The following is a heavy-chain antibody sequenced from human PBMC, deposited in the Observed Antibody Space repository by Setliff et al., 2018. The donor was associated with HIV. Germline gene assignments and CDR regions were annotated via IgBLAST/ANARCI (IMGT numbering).Heavy chain of an antibody. CDR3: ARSRGSGHTAMLRPDAFDI. CDR2: INPSGGST. Sequence: ASVKVSCKASGYTFTSYYMHWVRQAPGQGLEWMGIINPSGGSTSYAQKFQGRVTVTTDESTSTAYVELSSLRSEDTAVYYCARSRGSGHTAMLRPDAFDIWGQGTMVTVSS. D-gene: IGHD5-18*01. J-gene: IGHJ3*02. V-gene: IGHV1-46*01. CDR1: GYTFTSYY.